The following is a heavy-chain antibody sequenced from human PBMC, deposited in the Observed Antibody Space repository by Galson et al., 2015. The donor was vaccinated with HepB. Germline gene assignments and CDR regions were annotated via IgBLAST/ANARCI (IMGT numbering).Heavy chain of an antibody. V-gene: IGHV3-48*02. Sequence: SLRLSCAASGFTFSSYTMNWVRQAPGQGLESVSYISSTGTTMYYADSAKGRFTISRDNAQNSLYLQMNSLRDEDTAVYYRAGVYFGAVSSSAYWYFDLWGRGALVTVSS. CDR2: ISSTGTTM. J-gene: IGHJ2*01. CDR3: AGVYFGAVSSSAYWYFDL. D-gene: IGHD3-10*01. CDR1: GFTFSSYT.